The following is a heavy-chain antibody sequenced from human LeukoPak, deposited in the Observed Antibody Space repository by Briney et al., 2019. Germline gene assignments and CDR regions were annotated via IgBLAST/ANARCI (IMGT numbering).Heavy chain of an antibody. V-gene: IGHV4-34*01. D-gene: IGHD3-22*01. J-gene: IGHJ4*02. CDR2: INHSGST. Sequence: SETLSLTCAVYGGSFSVYYWSWIRQPPGKGLEWIGEINHSGSTNYNPSLKSRVTISVDTSKNQFSLKLSSVTAADTAVYYCAPDPYYYDSSGYYNFDYWGQGTLVTVSS. CDR1: GGSFSVYY. CDR3: APDPYYYDSSGYYNFDY.